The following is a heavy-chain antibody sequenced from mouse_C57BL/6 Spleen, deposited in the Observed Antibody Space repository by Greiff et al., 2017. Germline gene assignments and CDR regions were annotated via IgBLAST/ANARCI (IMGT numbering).Heavy chain of an antibody. CDR1: GYAFSSSW. V-gene: IGHV1-82*01. CDR3: ERGKITTVAFDY. Sequence: QVQLQQSGPELVKPGASVKISCMASGYAFSSSWMNWVMQRPGKGLEWIGRIYPGDGDTNYNGKFTGKGTLTADKSSSTAYMQLSSLTSEDSAVYFCERGKITTVAFDYWGQGATLSVSS. D-gene: IGHD1-1*01. J-gene: IGHJ2*01. CDR2: IYPGDGDT.